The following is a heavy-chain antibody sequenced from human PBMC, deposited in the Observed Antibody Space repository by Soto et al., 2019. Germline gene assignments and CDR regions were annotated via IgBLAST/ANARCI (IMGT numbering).Heavy chain of an antibody. V-gene: IGHV3-30-3*01. Sequence: QVQLVESGGGVVQPGRSLTLSCAASGFTFSRFSMHWVRQAPGKGLAWVAVISYDGSNTHYAESVKGRFNISRDDSKNTVFLQMNNLRGEDSDVYYCARDHGMFLSYYYYGMDVWGQGPTVSVSS. D-gene: IGHD3-10*02. CDR1: GFTFSRFS. CDR3: ARDHGMFLSYYYYGMDV. J-gene: IGHJ6*02. CDR2: ISYDGSNT.